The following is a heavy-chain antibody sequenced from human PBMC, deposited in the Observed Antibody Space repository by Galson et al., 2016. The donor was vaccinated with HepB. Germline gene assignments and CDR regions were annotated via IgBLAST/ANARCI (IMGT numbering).Heavy chain of an antibody. CDR1: GFTFSNYG. CDR3: ARDQFSQAWVDY. J-gene: IGHJ4*02. V-gene: IGHV3-33*01. Sequence: SLRLSCAASGFTFSNYGMHWVRQAPGKGLEWVAIIWYDGSNQYYADSVKGRFTISRDDSKNTLCLQMNSLRDEDTAVYYCARDQFSQAWVDYWGQGTLVTVSS. CDR2: IWYDGSNQ.